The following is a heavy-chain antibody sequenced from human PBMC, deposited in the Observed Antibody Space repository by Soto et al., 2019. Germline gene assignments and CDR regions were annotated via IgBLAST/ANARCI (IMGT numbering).Heavy chain of an antibody. CDR2: ISTTSSSI. CDR3: ARKGVAFDY. Sequence: LRLSCAASGFTFSSYSMNWVRQAPGKGLEWISYISTTSSSIYYADSVKGRFTISRDNAKNSLFLQMNSLRDEDTAVYYCARKGVAFDYWGQGALVTAPQ. J-gene: IGHJ4*02. D-gene: IGHD3-3*01. CDR1: GFTFSSYS. V-gene: IGHV3-48*02.